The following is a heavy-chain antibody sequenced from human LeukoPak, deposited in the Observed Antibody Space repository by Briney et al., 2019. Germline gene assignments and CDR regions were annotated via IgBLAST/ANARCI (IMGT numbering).Heavy chain of an antibody. V-gene: IGHV4-30-2*01. D-gene: IGHD3-22*01. CDR2: IYHSGST. Sequence: SETLSLTCAVSGGSISSGGYSWSWIRQPPGKGLEWIGYIYHSGSTYYNPSLRSRVTISVDRSKNQFSLKLSSVTAADTAVYYCARGRDYYDSSGYYSAPFDYWGQGTLVTVSS. CDR3: ARGRDYYDSSGYYSAPFDY. J-gene: IGHJ4*02. CDR1: GGSISSGGYS.